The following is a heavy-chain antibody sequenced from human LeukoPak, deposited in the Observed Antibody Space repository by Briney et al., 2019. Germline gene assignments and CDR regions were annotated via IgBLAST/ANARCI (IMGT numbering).Heavy chain of an antibody. J-gene: IGHJ4*02. CDR2: INSDGSGI. Sequence: GGSLRLSCTASGFAFTNHWMHWVRQAPGKGLEWVSRINSDGSGIMYADSVKGRFTISRDNTKNTLYLQMNSLRAEDTAVYYCGRAAFCNGFFYLYFDPWGQGNLVPVSS. V-gene: IGHV3-74*03. CDR3: GRAAFCNGFFYLYFDP. D-gene: IGHD3-3*01. CDR1: GFAFTNHW.